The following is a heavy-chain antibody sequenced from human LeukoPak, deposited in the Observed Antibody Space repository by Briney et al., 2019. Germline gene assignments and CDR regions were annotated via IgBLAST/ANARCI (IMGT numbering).Heavy chain of an antibody. V-gene: IGHV1-2*02. CDR2: INPNSGGT. D-gene: IGHD3-22*01. CDR1: GYPFTGYY. J-gene: IGHJ4*02. Sequence: ASVKVSCKASGYPFTGYYMHWVRPAPGQGLEWMGWINPNSGGTNYAQKFQGRVTMTRDTSISTAYMELSRLRSDDTAVYYCARDPGSSGYYSWYFDYWGQGTLVTVSS. CDR3: ARDPGSSGYYSWYFDY.